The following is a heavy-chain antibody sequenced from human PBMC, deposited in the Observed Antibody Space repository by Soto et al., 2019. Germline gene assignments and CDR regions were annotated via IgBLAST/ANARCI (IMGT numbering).Heavy chain of an antibody. CDR1: GFTFSRYS. J-gene: IGHJ4*02. CDR2: ISSSSSTI. D-gene: IGHD2-21*01. V-gene: IGHV3-48*01. Sequence: VQLVESGGGLVQPGGSLRLSCAASGFTFSRYSMNWVRQASGKGLEWISYISSSSSTIKYADSVKDRFTISRDNAKNSLYRKGSSLRAEDTVVYYWARGWGYGEVNDYWGKGTLVTVSS. CDR3: ARGWGYGEVNDY.